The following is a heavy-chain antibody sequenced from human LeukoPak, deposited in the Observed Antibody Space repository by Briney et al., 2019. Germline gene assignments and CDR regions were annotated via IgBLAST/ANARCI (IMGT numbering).Heavy chain of an antibody. CDR2: ISWNSGSI. V-gene: IGHV3-9*03. D-gene: IGHD6-13*01. CDR1: GFTFDDYA. J-gene: IGHJ1*01. CDR3: ARAAAGTQYFQH. Sequence: GRSLRLSCAASGFTFDDYAMHWVRQAPGKGLEWVSGISWNSGSIGYADSVKGRFTISRDNAKNSLYLQMNGLRAEDMALYYCARAAAGTQYFQHWGQGTLVTVSS.